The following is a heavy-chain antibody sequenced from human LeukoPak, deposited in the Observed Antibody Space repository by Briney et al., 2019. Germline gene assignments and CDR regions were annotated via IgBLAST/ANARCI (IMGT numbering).Heavy chain of an antibody. CDR1: GGSINNYY. D-gene: IGHD5-12*01. V-gene: IGHV4-59*01. CDR2: THYSGNS. CDR3: ARGPLDSGYTYFDF. Sequence: SETLSLTCTVSGGSINNYYWSWLRQPPGKGLEWIGYTHYSGNSNYNPSLKSRVTILVDTSKTQFSLRLTSVTAADTAVYYCARGPLDSGYTYFDFWGQGTLVTVSS. J-gene: IGHJ4*02.